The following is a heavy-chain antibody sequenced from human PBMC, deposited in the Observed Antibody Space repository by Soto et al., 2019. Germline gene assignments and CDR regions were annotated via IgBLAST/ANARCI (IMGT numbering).Heavy chain of an antibody. Sequence: EASVKVSCKASGYTFTGYYMHWVRQAPGQGLEWMGWINPNSGGTNYAQKFKGWVTMTRDTSISTAYMELSRLRSDDTAVYYCARGAGTYYDSSGYKNFDYWGQGTLVTVSS. CDR2: INPNSGGT. CDR1: GYTFTGYY. V-gene: IGHV1-2*04. J-gene: IGHJ4*02. D-gene: IGHD3-22*01. CDR3: ARGAGTYYDSSGYKNFDY.